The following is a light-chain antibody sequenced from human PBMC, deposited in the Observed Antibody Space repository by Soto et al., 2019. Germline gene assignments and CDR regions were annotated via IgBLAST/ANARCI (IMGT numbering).Light chain of an antibody. CDR3: QQYNNWPRT. CDR1: QSVSDN. Sequence: EILMTQSPVTLSVSPGERVTLSCRASQSVSDNLAWYQQKPGQAPSLLIYGAFTRATGVPARFSGAGSGTEFTLTISSLQSEDFAVYYCQQYNNWPRTFGQGTKVDI. V-gene: IGKV3-15*01. J-gene: IGKJ1*01. CDR2: GAF.